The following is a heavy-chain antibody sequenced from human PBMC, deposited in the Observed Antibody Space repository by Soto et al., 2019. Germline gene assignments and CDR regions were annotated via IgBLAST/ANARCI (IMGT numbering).Heavy chain of an antibody. J-gene: IGHJ6*03. D-gene: IGHD2-8*01. Sequence: WETLSLTCAVYGGSFSGYYWSWIRQPPGKGLEWIGEINHSGSTNYNPSLKSRVTISVDTSKNQFSLKLSSVTAADTAVYYCARGYCTNGVCSNPYYYYMDVWGKGTTVPVSS. V-gene: IGHV4-34*01. CDR3: ARGYCTNGVCSNPYYYYMDV. CDR1: GGSFSGYY. CDR2: INHSGST.